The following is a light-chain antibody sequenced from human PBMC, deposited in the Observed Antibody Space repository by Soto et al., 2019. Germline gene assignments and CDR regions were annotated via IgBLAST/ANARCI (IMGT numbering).Light chain of an antibody. CDR2: TNN. V-gene: IGLV1-44*01. CDR1: NSNVGSHT. J-gene: IGLJ3*02. Sequence: QSVLTQPPSASGTPGQRVIISCSGSNSNVGSHTVSWYQQFPGTAPKLLIYTNNQRPSGVPDRFSGSKSGTSASLAISGLQSEDEADYICAAWDDSLNGLVFGGGTKLTVL. CDR3: AAWDDSLNGLV.